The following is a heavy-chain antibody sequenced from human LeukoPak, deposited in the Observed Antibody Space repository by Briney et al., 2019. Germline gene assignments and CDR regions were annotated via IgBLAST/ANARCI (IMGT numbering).Heavy chain of an antibody. CDR3: ARHRRRGLRYLDWLFNWFDP. CDR2: INHSGST. CDR1: GGSFSGYY. V-gene: IGHV4-34*01. J-gene: IGHJ5*02. D-gene: IGHD3-9*01. Sequence: PSETLSLTCAVYGGSFSGYYWSWIRQPPGKGLEWIGEINHSGSTNYNPSLKSRVTISVDTSKNQFSLKLSSVTAADTAVYYCARHRRRGLRYLDWLFNWFDPWGQGTLVTVSS.